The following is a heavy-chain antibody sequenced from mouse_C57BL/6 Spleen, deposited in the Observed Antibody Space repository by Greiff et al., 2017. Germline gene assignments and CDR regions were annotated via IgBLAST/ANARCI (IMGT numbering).Heavy chain of an antibody. V-gene: IGHV8-12*01. CDR3: ARRGLTGTSFDY. J-gene: IGHJ2*01. Sequence: QVTLKVSGPGILQSSQTLSLTCSFSGFSLSTSGMGVSWIRQPSGKGMAWLAHIYWDDDKRYNPSLESRLTSSNDTSRNQVFLKITSVDTADTATYDCARRGLTGTSFDYWGQGTTLTVSS. CDR1: GFSLSTSGMG. D-gene: IGHD4-1*01. CDR2: IYWDDDK.